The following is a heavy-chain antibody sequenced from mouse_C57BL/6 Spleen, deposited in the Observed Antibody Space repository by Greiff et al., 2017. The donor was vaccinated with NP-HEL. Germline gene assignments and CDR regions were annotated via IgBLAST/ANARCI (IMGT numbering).Heavy chain of an antibody. CDR1: GYAFSSYW. CDR2: IYPGDGDT. CDR3: ARSWDAYAMDY. D-gene: IGHD4-1*01. V-gene: IGHV1-80*01. J-gene: IGHJ4*01. Sequence: VQLQQSGAELVKPGASVKISCKASGYAFSSYWMNWVKQRPGKGLEWIGQIYPGDGDTNYNGKFKGKATLTADKSSSTAYMQRISLTSEDSAVYFCARSWDAYAMDYWGQGTSVTVSS.